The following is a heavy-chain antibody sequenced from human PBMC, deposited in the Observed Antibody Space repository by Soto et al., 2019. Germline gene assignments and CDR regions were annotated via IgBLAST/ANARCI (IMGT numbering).Heavy chain of an antibody. CDR3: ASHRYFDHHTAAWFDP. J-gene: IGHJ5*02. CDR2: IIPILGIA. V-gene: IGHV1-69*02. D-gene: IGHD3-9*01. CDR1: GGTFSSYT. Sequence: QVQLVQSGAEVKKPGSSVKVSCKASGGTFSSYTISWVRQAPGQGLEWMGRIIPILGIANYAQKFQGRVTITADKSPSTAYMELSSLRSEDTAVYYCASHRYFDHHTAAWFDPWGQGTLVTVSS.